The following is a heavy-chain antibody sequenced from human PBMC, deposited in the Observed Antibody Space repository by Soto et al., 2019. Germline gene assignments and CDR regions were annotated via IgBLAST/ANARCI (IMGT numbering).Heavy chain of an antibody. V-gene: IGHV3-33*01. J-gene: IGHJ4*02. Sequence: GGSLRLSCAASGFTFSSYGMHWVRQAPGKGLEWVAVIWYDGSNKYYADSVKGRFTISRDNSKNQFSLTLRSVTAADTAVYYCVREDMSGTYYFDYWGPGIQVTVSS. CDR1: GFTFSSYG. CDR2: IWYDGSNK. D-gene: IGHD3-3*01. CDR3: VREDMSGTYYFDY.